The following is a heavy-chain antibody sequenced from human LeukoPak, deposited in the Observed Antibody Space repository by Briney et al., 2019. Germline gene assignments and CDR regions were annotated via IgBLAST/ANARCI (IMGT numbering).Heavy chain of an antibody. CDR3: ARQRSRDGYNYDGFDI. CDR1: GYDLPRQW. J-gene: IGHJ4*02. Sequence: GESLKISRKGPGYDLPRQWIDWVRQMAGRGLEWMGTIYPGDANIDIGYSPSFQGQVTISADKSISTAYLRWSSLRASDTAMYYCARQRSRDGYNYDGFDIWGQGALATVSS. V-gene: IGHV5-51*01. D-gene: IGHD5-24*01. CDR2: IYPGDANIDI.